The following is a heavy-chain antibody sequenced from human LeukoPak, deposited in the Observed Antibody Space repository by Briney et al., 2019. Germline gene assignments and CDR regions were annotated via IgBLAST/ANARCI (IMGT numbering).Heavy chain of an antibody. Sequence: SETLSLTCAVYGGSFSGYYWSWIRQPPGKGLEWIGEINHSGSTNYNPSLKSRVTISVDTSKNQFSQKLSSVTAADTAVYYCARGPSDGYNSSFDYWGQGTLVTVSS. CDR3: ARGPSDGYNSSFDY. V-gene: IGHV4-34*01. CDR2: INHSGST. D-gene: IGHD5-24*01. J-gene: IGHJ4*02. CDR1: GGSFSGYY.